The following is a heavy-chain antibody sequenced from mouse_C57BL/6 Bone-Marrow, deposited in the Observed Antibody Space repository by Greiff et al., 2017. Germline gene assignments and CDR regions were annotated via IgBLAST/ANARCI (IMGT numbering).Heavy chain of an antibody. D-gene: IGHD4-1*01. Sequence: QVQLKESGAELVKPGASVKISCKVSGYAFSTSWMNWVKQRPGKGLEWIGQIYPGDGDTNYNGKFKGKATLTADKSSSTAYMQLSSLTSEDSAVYFCARDWDYFDYWGQGTTLTVSS. CDR3: ARDWDYFDY. V-gene: IGHV1-80*01. J-gene: IGHJ2*01. CDR2: IYPGDGDT. CDR1: GYAFSTSW.